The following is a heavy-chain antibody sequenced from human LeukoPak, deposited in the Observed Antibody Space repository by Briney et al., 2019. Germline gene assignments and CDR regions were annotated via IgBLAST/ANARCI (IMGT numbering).Heavy chain of an antibody. V-gene: IGHV1-24*01. J-gene: IGHJ5*02. CDR3: ATAIKYYYGSGSRFDP. D-gene: IGHD3-10*01. CDR2: FDPEDGET. CDR1: GYTLTELS. Sequence: ASVKVSCKVSGYTLTELSMHWVRQAPGKGLEWMGGFDPEDGETIYAQKFQGRVTMTEDTSTDTAYMELSSLRSEDTAVYYCATAIKYYYGSGSRFDPWGQGTLVTVSS.